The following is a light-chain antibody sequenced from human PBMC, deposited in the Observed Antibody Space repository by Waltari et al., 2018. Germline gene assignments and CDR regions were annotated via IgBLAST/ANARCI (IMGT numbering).Light chain of an antibody. Sequence: EIVLTQSPGTLSLSTGERATLSSRASQSISRYLVWYQQKPGQAPRLLIYEASRSATGIPDRFSGSGSGTDFSLIISRLEPEDFAVYYCQNYERLPATFGQGTKVEIK. CDR2: EAS. CDR3: QNYERLPAT. CDR1: QSISRY. J-gene: IGKJ1*01. V-gene: IGKV3-20*01.